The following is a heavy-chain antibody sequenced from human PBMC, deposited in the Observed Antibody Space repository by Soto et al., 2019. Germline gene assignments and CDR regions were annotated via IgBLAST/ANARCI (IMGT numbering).Heavy chain of an antibody. CDR1: GGSISNNHYC. CDR3: ARGLSSEKVDF. Sequence: QVQLQESGPGLVKPSQTLSLTCTVSGGSISNNHYCWSWIRQSPGKGLEWIGHIYDGGSIYNNPSLKSRVTISADTSNNQFSLKLSSVTGADTAVYYCARGLSSEKVDFWGQGTLVTVSS. CDR2: IYDGGSI. V-gene: IGHV4-30-4*01. J-gene: IGHJ4*02. D-gene: IGHD3-10*01.